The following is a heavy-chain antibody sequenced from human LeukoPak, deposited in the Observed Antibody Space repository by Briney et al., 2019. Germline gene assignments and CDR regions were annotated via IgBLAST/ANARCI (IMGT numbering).Heavy chain of an antibody. CDR1: EFTFGRYA. D-gene: IGHD6-13*01. CDR2: ISSSSFKI. Sequence: GGSLRLSCAASEFTFGRYAMNWVRHAPGKGLEWVSYISSSSFKIGYADSVKGRFTISRDNSKNSQYLQMDSLRVEDTAVYYCVRDPSYGSSWYYYMDVWGKGTTVTVSS. J-gene: IGHJ6*03. CDR3: VRDPSYGSSWYYYMDV. V-gene: IGHV3-48*04.